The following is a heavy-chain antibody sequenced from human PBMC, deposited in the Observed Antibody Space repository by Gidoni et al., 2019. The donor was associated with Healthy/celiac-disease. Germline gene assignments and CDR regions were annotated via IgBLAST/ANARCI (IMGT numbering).Heavy chain of an antibody. V-gene: IGHV4-61*02. CDR1: GGSISRGSYY. CDR2: IYTSGST. J-gene: IGHJ5*02. Sequence: QVQLQESGPGLVKPSQTLSLTCTGSGGSISRGSYYWSWIRQPAGKGLEWIGRIYTSGSTNYNPSLKSRVTMSVDTSKNQFSLKLSSVTAADTAVYYCARGGDYYGSARFDPWGQGTLVTVSS. D-gene: IGHD3-10*01. CDR3: ARGGDYYGSARFDP.